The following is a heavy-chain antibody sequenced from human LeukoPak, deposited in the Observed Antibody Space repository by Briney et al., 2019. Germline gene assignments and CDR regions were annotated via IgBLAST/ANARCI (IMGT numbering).Heavy chain of an antibody. CDR2: ISSSRSYI. Sequence: GRSLRPSCAAAGFSFSSYTLSWVRQAAGNWLGLVTSISSSRSYIYYAPSVEGRFTISRDSAKTSLYLQMSSLRVEDTAVYFCARESPRADRSLNYFDSWGEGTLVTVSS. CDR1: GFSFSSYT. CDR3: ARESPRADRSLNYFDS. D-gene: IGHD3-16*02. V-gene: IGHV3-21*01. J-gene: IGHJ4*02.